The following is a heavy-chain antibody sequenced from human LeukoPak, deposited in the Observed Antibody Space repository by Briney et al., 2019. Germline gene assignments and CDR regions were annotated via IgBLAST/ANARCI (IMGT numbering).Heavy chain of an antibody. D-gene: IGHD3-16*01. J-gene: IGHJ3*02. Sequence: SETLSLTCTVSGYSISSGYYWGWIRQPPGKGLEWIGSIYHSGSTYYNPSLKSRVTISVDTSKNQFSLKLSSVTAADTAVYYCARVRWKAFDIWGQGTMVTVSS. CDR3: ARVRWKAFDI. CDR1: GYSISSGYY. V-gene: IGHV4-38-2*02. CDR2: IYHSGST.